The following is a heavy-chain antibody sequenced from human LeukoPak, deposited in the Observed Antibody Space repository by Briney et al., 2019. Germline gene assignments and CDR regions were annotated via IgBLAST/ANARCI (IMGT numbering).Heavy chain of an antibody. J-gene: IGHJ4*02. CDR1: RFTFSSYS. Sequence: SGGSLRLSCAASRFTFSSYSMNWVRQAPGKGLEWVSYISSSSSTIYYADSVKGRFTISRDNAKNSLYLQMNSLRAEDTAVYYCARDSSGSPDYWGQGTLVTVSS. D-gene: IGHD1-26*01. V-gene: IGHV3-48*01. CDR2: ISSSSSTI. CDR3: ARDSSGSPDY.